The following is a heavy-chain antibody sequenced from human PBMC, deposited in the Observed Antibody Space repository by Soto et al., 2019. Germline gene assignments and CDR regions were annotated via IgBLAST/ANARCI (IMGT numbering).Heavy chain of an antibody. Sequence: QVQLVESGGGVVQPGRSLRLSCAASGFTFSSYGMHWVRQAPGKGLEWVAVIWSDGSTKHYANSVKGRFTIARDNSKNTLYLKMNSLRAEGTAVDYCARGGSSSWYLPFDYWGQGTLVTVSS. D-gene: IGHD6-13*01. CDR3: ARGGSSSWYLPFDY. V-gene: IGHV3-33*01. CDR1: GFTFSSYG. CDR2: IWSDGSTK. J-gene: IGHJ4*02.